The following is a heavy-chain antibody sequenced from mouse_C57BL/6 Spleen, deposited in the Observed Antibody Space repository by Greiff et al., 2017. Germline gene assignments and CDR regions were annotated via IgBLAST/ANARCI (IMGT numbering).Heavy chain of an antibody. Sequence: VMLVESGPGLVQPSQSLSITCTVSGFSLTSYGVHWVRQSPGKGLEWLGVIWSGGSTDYNAAFISRLSISKDNSKSQVFFKMNSLQADDTAIYYCARSIYYDYASFDYWGQGTTLTVSS. CDR2: IWSGGST. D-gene: IGHD2-4*01. V-gene: IGHV2-2*01. J-gene: IGHJ2*01. CDR3: ARSIYYDYASFDY. CDR1: GFSLTSYG.